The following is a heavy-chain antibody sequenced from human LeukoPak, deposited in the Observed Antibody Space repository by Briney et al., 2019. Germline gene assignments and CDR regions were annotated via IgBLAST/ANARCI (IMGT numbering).Heavy chain of an antibody. Sequence: SETLSLTCSVSSVSISPNYWSWLRQSPGKGLEWIAYVSDTGRTRYNPSLQSRLTISLDTSNNHFFLQLSSVTAADTALYYCARLLDNDNSGAPDTFDIWGQGTMVTVSP. CDR2: VSDTGRT. D-gene: IGHD3-22*01. J-gene: IGHJ3*02. V-gene: IGHV4-59*01. CDR3: ARLLDNDNSGAPDTFDI. CDR1: SVSISPNY.